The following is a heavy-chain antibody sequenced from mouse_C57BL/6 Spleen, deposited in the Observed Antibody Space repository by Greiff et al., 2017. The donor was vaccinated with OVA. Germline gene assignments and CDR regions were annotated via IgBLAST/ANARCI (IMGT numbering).Heavy chain of an antibody. CDR2: IDPNSGGT. CDR1: GYTFTSYW. V-gene: IGHV1-72*01. CDR3: AREGLDSSGPAWFAY. Sequence: VQLQQSGAELVKPGASVKLSCKASGYTFTSYWMHWVKQRPGRGLEWIGRIDPNSGGTKYNEKFKSKATLTVDKPSSTAYMQLSSLTSEDSAVYYCAREGLDSSGPAWFAYWGQGTLVTVSA. J-gene: IGHJ3*01. D-gene: IGHD3-2*02.